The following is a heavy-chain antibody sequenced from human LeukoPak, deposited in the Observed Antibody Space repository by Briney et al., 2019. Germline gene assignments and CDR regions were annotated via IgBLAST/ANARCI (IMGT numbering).Heavy chain of an antibody. CDR2: IGGRGGST. V-gene: IGHV3-23*01. J-gene: IGHJ6*02. Sequence: GGSLRLSCVASGLTFSNYAMTWVRQAPGKGLEWVSSIGGRGGSTYYAQPVKGRFTISRDNSKNTLYLQMNSLRAEDTAVYYCARDHYYDSSEDYYYYGMDVWGQGTTVTVSS. CDR1: GLTFSNYA. D-gene: IGHD3-22*01. CDR3: ARDHYYDSSEDYYYYGMDV.